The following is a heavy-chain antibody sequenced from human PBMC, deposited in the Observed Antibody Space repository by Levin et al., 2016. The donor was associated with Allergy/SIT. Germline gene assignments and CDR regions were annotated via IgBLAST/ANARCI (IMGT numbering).Heavy chain of an antibody. CDR3: ARDGCSGDNCQDAFDI. V-gene: IGHV3-48*02. D-gene: IGHD2-15*01. CDR1: GFTFSKYS. CDR2: ISYSSSTI. Sequence: ESLKISCTASGFTFSKYSMNWVRQAPGKGLEWISYISYSSSTIYDADSVKGRFTISRDDATNSLYLQMNGLRDEDTAVYYCARDGCSGDNCQDAFDIWGQGTKVTVSS. J-gene: IGHJ3*02.